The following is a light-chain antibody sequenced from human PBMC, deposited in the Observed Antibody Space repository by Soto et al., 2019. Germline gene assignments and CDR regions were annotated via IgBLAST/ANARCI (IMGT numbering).Light chain of an antibody. J-gene: IGKJ1*01. Sequence: EIVFTQFPGTLSLSPGERATLSCRASQSVSSSYLAWYQQKPGQAPRLLIYGASSRATGIPDRFSGSGSGTDFTLTISRLEPEDFAVYYCQQYGSSPTTFGQGTKVDIK. CDR3: QQYGSSPTT. CDR1: QSVSSSY. CDR2: GAS. V-gene: IGKV3-20*01.